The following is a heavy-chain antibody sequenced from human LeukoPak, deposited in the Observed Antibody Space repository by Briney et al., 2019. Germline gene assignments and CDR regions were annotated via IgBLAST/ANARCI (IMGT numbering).Heavy chain of an antibody. CDR1: GYTFTGYY. CDR3: ARGPRDDYNLEGY. CDR2: INPNSGGT. V-gene: IGHV1-2*06. D-gene: IGHD5-24*01. J-gene: IGHJ4*02. Sequence: GASVYVSCKASGYTFTGYYMHWVRHAPGQGHEWIGRINPNSGGTIYAQKCQGRVTRARDTSISTAYMEMSRLRSDDTAVYYCARGPRDDYNLEGYWGQGTLVTVSS.